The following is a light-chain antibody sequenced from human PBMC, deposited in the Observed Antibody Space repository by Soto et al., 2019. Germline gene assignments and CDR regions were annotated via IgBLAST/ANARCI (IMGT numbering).Light chain of an antibody. CDR2: AAS. Sequence: IVLTQSPGTLSLSPGESATLSCRASQSIRSSYVAWYQQKPGQAPRLLIYAASARATGLPDRFSGSGSGTDFTLTISRLEPEDFEMYYCHCQDFGNSAVYSFGQGTKLEI. CDR1: QSIRSSY. CDR3: HCQDFGNSAVYS. J-gene: IGKJ2*01. V-gene: IGKV3-20*01.